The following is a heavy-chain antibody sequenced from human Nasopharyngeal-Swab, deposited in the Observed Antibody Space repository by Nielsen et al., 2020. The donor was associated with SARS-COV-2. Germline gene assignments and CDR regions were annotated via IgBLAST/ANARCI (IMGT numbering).Heavy chain of an antibody. V-gene: IGHV4-59*08. CDR3: ARRGFITGRAGYYYYMDV. CDR2: IYYSGST. J-gene: IGHJ6*03. Sequence: SETLSLTCTVSGGSISSYYWSWIRQPPGKGLEWIGYIYYSGSTSYNPSLKSRVTISVDTSKNQFSLKLSSVTAADTAVYYCARRGFITGRAGYYYYMDVWGKGTTVTVSS. CDR1: GGSISSYY. D-gene: IGHD1-20*01.